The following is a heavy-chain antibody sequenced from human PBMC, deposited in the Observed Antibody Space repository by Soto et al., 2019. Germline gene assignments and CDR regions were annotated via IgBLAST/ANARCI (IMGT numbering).Heavy chain of an antibody. CDR2: LSDNGGHT. J-gene: IGHJ6*02. CDR1: GFTFSSYA. CDR3: AKDSQGVPVSAARVNVRDA. V-gene: IGHV3-23*01. D-gene: IGHD6-25*01. Sequence: EVQLLESGGGLVQPGGSLRLSCAGSGFTFSSYAMTWVRQAPGKGLEWVSTLSDNGGHTYYADSVKGRFTVSRDNPKTTLYFKRPSRRAKETAEYSWAKDSQGVPVSAARVNVRDAWAQGTTVPAS.